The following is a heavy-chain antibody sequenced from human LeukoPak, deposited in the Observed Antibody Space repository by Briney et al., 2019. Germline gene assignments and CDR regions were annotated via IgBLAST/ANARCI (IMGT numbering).Heavy chain of an antibody. J-gene: IGHJ6*03. D-gene: IGHD3-3*01. CDR1: GYTFTSYD. Sequence: ASLKVSCKASGYTFTSYDINWVRQATGQGLEWMGWMNPNSGNTGYAQKFKGRVTITRNTSISTAYMELSSLRSEDTAVYYCARARPYYDFWSGYYYYYYYMDVWGKGTTVTVSS. CDR2: MNPNSGNT. CDR3: ARARPYYDFWSGYYYYYYYMDV. V-gene: IGHV1-8*01.